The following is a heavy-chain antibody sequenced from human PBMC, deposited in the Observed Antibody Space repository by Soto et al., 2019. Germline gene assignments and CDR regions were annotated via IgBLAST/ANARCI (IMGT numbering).Heavy chain of an antibody. D-gene: IGHD3-3*01. J-gene: IGHJ4*02. CDR1: GGSIISDY. Sequence: SETLSLTCTVSGGSIISDYWSWIRQPPGKGLEWIGYISYSGSTNYNPSLKSLVTISVDTSKNQFSLKLSSVTAADTAVYYCARGVTIFGVVNQFDYWGQGTLVTVSS. CDR3: ARGVTIFGVVNQFDY. CDR2: ISYSGST. V-gene: IGHV4-59*08.